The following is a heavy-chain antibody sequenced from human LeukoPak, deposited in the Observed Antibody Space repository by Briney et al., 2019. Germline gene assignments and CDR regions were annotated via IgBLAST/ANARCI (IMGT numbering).Heavy chain of an antibody. V-gene: IGHV3-21*01. CDR2: ISSSSTDI. CDR1: GLTFNSHR. CDR3: ARGGSWFAP. J-gene: IGHJ5*02. Sequence: GGPLTLSYAASGLTFNSHRMLWPPQAPGKALEEVTSISSSSTDIYYAYSVKGRFTISRDNANNSLYLQRNSLRAEDTAVYYCARGGSWFAPWGQGTLVTVSS. D-gene: IGHD3-10*01.